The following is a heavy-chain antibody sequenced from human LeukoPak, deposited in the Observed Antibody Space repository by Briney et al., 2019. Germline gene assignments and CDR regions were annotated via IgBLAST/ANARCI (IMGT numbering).Heavy chain of an antibody. D-gene: IGHD6-13*01. J-gene: IGHJ4*02. CDR2: ITSSSTYV. V-gene: IGHV3-21*01. Sequence: GGSLRLSCEASEFTFSNYNMNWVRQAPGQRLEWVSSITSSSTYVFYADSVKGRFTISRDNAQNSLYLQMNSLRAEDTAVYYCARDQVSVAGTGIDYWGQGTLVTVSS. CDR3: ARDQVSVAGTGIDY. CDR1: EFTFSNYN.